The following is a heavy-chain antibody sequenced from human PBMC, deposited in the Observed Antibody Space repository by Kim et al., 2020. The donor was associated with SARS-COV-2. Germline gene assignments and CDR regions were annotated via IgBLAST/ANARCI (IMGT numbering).Heavy chain of an antibody. CDR3: ITDVYYVPKSLAYFDY. CDR2: IKSKTGGGTT. CDR1: GFTFNNAW. D-gene: IGHD3-10*02. V-gene: IGHV3-15*01. J-gene: IGHJ4*02. Sequence: GGSLRLSCAASGFTFNNAWMSWVRQAPGKGLEWVGRIKSKTGGGTTDYAAPVKGRFTISRDDSKNTLYLQMNSLKTEDTAVYYCITDVYYVPKSLAYFDYWGQGTLVTVSS.